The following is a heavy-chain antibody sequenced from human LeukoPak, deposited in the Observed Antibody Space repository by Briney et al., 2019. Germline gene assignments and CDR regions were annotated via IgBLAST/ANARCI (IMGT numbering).Heavy chain of an antibody. J-gene: IGHJ4*02. Sequence: GGSLRLSCAASGFTFSDYSIHWVRQAPGQGLEWVSSISSRSSYIYYAESVKGRFTVSRDNAKDSLSLQMNSLRAEDTAVYYCARVGSGNNGGGGSPYDYWGQGSLVTVSS. CDR1: GFTFSDYS. V-gene: IGHV3-21*01. CDR2: ISSRSSYI. D-gene: IGHD1-26*01. CDR3: ARVGSGNNGGGGSPYDY.